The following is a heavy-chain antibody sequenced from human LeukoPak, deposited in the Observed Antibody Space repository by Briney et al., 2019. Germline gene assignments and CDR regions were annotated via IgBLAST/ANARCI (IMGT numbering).Heavy chain of an antibody. V-gene: IGHV7-4-1*02. J-gene: IGHJ4*02. CDR1: GYTFTGYY. CDR2: INTNTGNP. CDR3: ARGQSPIYYDFWTS. Sequence: ASVKVSCKASGYTFTGYYMHWVRQAPGQGLEWMGWINTNTGNPTYAQGFTGRFVFPLDTSVSTAYLQISSLKAEDTAVYYCARGQSPIYYDFWTSWGQGTLVTVSS. D-gene: IGHD3-3*01.